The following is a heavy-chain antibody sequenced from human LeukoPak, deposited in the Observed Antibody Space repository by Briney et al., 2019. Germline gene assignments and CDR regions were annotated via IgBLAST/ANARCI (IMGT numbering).Heavy chain of an antibody. D-gene: IGHD5-18*01. CDR2: INHSGST. V-gene: IGHV4-34*01. J-gene: IGHJ6*02. CDR1: GGSFSGYY. Sequence: SETLSLTCAVYGGSFSGYYWSWIRQPPGKGLEWIGEINHSGSTNYNPSLKSRVTISVDTSKNQFSLKLSSVTAADTAVYYCARELGRYSYGSYYYYGMDVWGQGTTVTVSS. CDR3: ARELGRYSYGSYYYYGMDV.